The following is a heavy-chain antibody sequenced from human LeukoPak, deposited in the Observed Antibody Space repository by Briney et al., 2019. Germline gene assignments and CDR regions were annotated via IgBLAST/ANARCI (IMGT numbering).Heavy chain of an antibody. CDR3: ARSPGEVVNPEYAFDI. CDR1: GFTFSSYA. J-gene: IGHJ3*02. Sequence: GGSLRLSCAASGFTFSSYAMHWVRQAPGKGLEYVSAISSNGGSTYCANSVKGRFTISRDNSKNALYLQMGSLRAEDMAVYYCARSPGEVVNPEYAFDIWGQGTMVTASS. CDR2: ISSNGGST. V-gene: IGHV3-64*01. D-gene: IGHD3-10*01.